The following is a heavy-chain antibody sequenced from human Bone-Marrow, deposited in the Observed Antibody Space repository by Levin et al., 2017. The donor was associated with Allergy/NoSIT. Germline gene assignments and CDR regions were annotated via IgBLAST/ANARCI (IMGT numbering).Heavy chain of an antibody. D-gene: IGHD3-22*01. CDR1: GFSFSGYA. J-gene: IGHJ4*02. CDR2: ISYDGNTE. V-gene: IGHV3-30*04. Sequence: GGSLRLSCAASGFSFSGYAMHWVRQAPGKGLEWVAVISYDGNTEIYADSLKGRFNVSRDNSNNTVYLQINSLRAEDTAVYYCARHRRSGYFYYWGQGTLVTVSS. CDR3: ARHRRSGYFYY.